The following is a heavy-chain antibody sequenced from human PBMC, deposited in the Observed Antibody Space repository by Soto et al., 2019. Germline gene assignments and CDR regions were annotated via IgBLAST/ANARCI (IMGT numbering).Heavy chain of an antibody. D-gene: IGHD1-1*01. CDR1: GDSVSSNSAG. CDR3: ARGSWDDVSGHYYMDV. J-gene: IGHJ6*03. CDR2: TYYRSKWYN. Sequence: QVQLQQSGPGLVKPSQTLSLTCDISGDSVSSNSAGWNWIRQTPSRGLEWLGRTYYRSKWYNNYAVSVKSRVSVNPDTAKNQFSLQLNSETPEDTAVYYCARGSWDDVSGHYYMDVWGKGTTVTVSS. V-gene: IGHV6-1*01.